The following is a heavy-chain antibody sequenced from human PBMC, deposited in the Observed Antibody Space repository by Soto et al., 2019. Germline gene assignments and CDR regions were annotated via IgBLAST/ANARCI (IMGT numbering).Heavy chain of an antibody. CDR2: ISAYNGNT. D-gene: IGHD1-26*01. J-gene: IGHJ4*02. Sequence: RASVKVSCKASGYTFTSYDISWVRQAPGQGLEWMGWISAYNGNTKYAQNLQGRVTMTRDASTSTAYMELRSLRSDDTAVYYCARGEILSDFWGQGTLVTVSS. CDR3: ARGEILSDF. CDR1: GYTFTSYD. V-gene: IGHV1-18*04.